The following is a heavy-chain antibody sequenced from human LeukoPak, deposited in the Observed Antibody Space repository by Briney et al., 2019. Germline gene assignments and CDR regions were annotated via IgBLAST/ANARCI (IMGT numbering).Heavy chain of an antibody. Sequence: SESLSLTCTVSGGSISSYYWSWIRQPAGKGLEWIGRIYTSGSTNYNPSLKSRVTMSVDTSKNQFSLKLSSVTAADTAVYYCARARYSSGWSYFDYWGQGTLVTVSS. V-gene: IGHV4-4*07. CDR3: ARARYSSGWSYFDY. CDR1: GGSISSYY. J-gene: IGHJ4*02. D-gene: IGHD6-19*01. CDR2: IYTSGST.